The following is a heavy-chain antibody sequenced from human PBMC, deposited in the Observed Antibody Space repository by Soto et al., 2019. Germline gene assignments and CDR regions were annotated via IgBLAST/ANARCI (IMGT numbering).Heavy chain of an antibody. V-gene: IGHV3-30-3*01. CDR2: ISYDGSNK. D-gene: IGHD1-26*01. CDR1: GFTFSSYA. J-gene: IGHJ3*02. Sequence: GGSLRLSCAASGFTFSSYAMHWVRQAPGKGLEWVAVISYDGSNKYYADSVKGRFTISRDNSKNTLYLQMNSLRAEDTAVYYCAREGYSPAFDIWGQGTMVTVSS. CDR3: AREGYSPAFDI.